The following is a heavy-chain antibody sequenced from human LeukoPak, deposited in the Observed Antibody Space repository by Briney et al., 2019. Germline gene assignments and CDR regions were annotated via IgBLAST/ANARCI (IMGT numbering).Heavy chain of an antibody. CDR2: IRQDGSEK. CDR1: GFTFSNSG. CDR3: ARNQY. J-gene: IGHJ4*02. D-gene: IGHD4-11*01. V-gene: IGHV3-7*01. Sequence: GGSLRLSCTASGFTFSNSGMSWVRQAPGKGLEWVANIRQDGSEKYYVDSVKGRFTISRDNAKNSLFLQMNSLRAEDTAVYYCARNQYWGQGTLVTVSS.